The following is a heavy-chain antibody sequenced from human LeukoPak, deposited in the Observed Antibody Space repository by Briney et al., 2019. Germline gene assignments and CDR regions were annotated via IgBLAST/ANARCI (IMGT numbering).Heavy chain of an antibody. J-gene: IGHJ4*02. D-gene: IGHD2-2*01. CDR1: GFTFSNAW. Sequence: PGGSLRLSCAASGFTFSNAWMNWVRQAPGQGLEWVSAISGSGGSTYYADSVKGRFTISRDNSKNTLYLQMNSLRAEDTAVYYCAKDWRYCSSTSCLFDYWGQGTLVTVSS. CDR2: ISGSGGST. V-gene: IGHV3-23*01. CDR3: AKDWRYCSSTSCLFDY.